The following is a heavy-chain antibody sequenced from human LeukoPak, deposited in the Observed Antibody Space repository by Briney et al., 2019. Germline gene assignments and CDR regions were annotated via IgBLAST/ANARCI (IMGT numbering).Heavy chain of an antibody. V-gene: IGHV4-59*01. D-gene: IGHD1-26*01. J-gene: IGHJ4*02. Sequence: PSETLSLTCTVSGGSISSYYWSWIRQLPGKGLEWIGYIYYSGSTNYNPSLKSRVTISVDTSKNQFSLKLSSVTAADTAVYYCARVSGSYQLVIWGQGTLVTVSS. CDR3: ARVSGSYQLVI. CDR1: GGSISSYY. CDR2: IYYSGST.